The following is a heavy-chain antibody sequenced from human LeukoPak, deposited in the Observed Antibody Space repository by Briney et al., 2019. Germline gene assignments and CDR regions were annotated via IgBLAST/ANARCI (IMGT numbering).Heavy chain of an antibody. D-gene: IGHD4-17*01. Sequence: GGSLRLSCAASGFTFDDYTMHWVRQAPGKGLEWVSLISWDGGSTYYADSVKGRFTISRDNSKNSLYLQMGSLRTEDTALYYCAKSKTAVTTGYLDYWGQGTLVTVSS. CDR2: ISWDGGST. CDR1: GFTFDDYT. V-gene: IGHV3-43*01. J-gene: IGHJ4*02. CDR3: AKSKTAVTTGYLDY.